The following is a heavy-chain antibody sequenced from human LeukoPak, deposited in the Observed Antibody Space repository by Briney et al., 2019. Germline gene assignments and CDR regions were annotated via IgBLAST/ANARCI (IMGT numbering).Heavy chain of an antibody. CDR1: GFTFSNYA. J-gene: IGHJ4*02. Sequence: GESLRLSCAASGFTFSNYAMSWVRQAPGKGLEWVSAISSSSTITYYADSVKGRFTISRENSKNTLYLQMNSLTAEDTAVYYCVRKISGSYCFDYWGQGTLVTVSS. CDR3: VRKISGSYCFDY. CDR2: ISSSSTIT. D-gene: IGHD1-26*01. V-gene: IGHV3-23*01.